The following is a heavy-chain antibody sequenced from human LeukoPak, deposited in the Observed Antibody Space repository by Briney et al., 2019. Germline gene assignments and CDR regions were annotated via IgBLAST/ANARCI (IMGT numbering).Heavy chain of an antibody. J-gene: IGHJ3*02. V-gene: IGHV3-11*01. CDR1: GFTFSDYY. CDR3: ARPFLSGYSMGAFDI. Sequence: GESLRLSCAASGFTFSDYYMSWIRQAPGKGLEWVSYISTSGSTIYYVDSVKGRFAISRDNARTSLFLQMNSLRAEDTAVYYCARPFLSGYSMGAFDIWGQGTMVTVSS. D-gene: IGHD3-22*01. CDR2: ISTSGSTI.